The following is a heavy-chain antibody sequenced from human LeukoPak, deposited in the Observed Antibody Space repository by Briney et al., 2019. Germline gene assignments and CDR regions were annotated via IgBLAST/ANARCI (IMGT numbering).Heavy chain of an antibody. Sequence: GGSLRLSCAASGSTFSSYAMHWVRQAPGKGLEWVAVISYDGSNKYYADSVKGRFTISRDNSKNTLYLQMNSLRAEDTAVYYCARAAVFDYWGQGTLVTVSS. CDR2: ISYDGSNK. V-gene: IGHV3-30*04. CDR3: ARAAVFDY. CDR1: GSTFSSYA. J-gene: IGHJ4*02.